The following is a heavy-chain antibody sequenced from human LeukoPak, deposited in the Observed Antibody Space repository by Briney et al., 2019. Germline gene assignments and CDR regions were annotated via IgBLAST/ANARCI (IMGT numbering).Heavy chain of an antibody. J-gene: IGHJ5*02. CDR1: GYTFTSYG. D-gene: IGHD3-10*01. V-gene: IGHV1-18*01. CDR2: ISAYNGNT. Sequence: GASVKVSCKASGYTFTSYGISWVRQAPGQGLEWMGWISAYNGNTNYAQKLQGRVTMTTDTSTSTAYMELRSLRSDDTAVYYCARDRNPTGYYGSGSYYIPKYNWFDPWGQGTLVTVSS. CDR3: ARDRNPTGYYGSGSYYIPKYNWFDP.